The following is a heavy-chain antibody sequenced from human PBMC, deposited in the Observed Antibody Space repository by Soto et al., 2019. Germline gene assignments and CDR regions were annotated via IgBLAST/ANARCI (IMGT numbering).Heavy chain of an antibody. CDR1: GYTFTRDG. J-gene: IGHJ4*02. V-gene: IGHV1-18*01. CDR2: INSYNGNT. CDR3: ARDRRGLRSPYFGTYYFDH. Sequence: QVQLVQSGVEVKKPGASVKVSCKTSGYTFTRDGISWVRQAPGQGLEWMGWINSYNGNTKYAQKFQGRVTMTTDTSTTTAYMELKSPRSDDTAVYYCARDRRGLRSPYFGTYYFDHWGQGTRVTVSS. D-gene: IGHD1-1*01.